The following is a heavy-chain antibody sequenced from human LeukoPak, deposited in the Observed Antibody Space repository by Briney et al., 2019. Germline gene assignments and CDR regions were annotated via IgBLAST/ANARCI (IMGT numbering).Heavy chain of an antibody. V-gene: IGHV3-30*03. D-gene: IGHD2-21*02. CDR1: GFTFSSYG. CDR3: ATSCCGDCYPDY. J-gene: IGHJ4*02. CDR2: ISYDGSNK. Sequence: GGSLRLSCAASGFTFSSYGMHWVRQAPGKGLEWVAVISYDGSNKYYADSVKGRFTISRDNSKNTLYLQMNSLRAEDTAVYYCATSCCGDCYPDYWGQGTLVTVSS.